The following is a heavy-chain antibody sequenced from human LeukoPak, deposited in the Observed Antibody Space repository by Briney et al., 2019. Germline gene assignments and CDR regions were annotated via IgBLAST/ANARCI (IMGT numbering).Heavy chain of an antibody. CDR1: RFTYSSYA. CDR3: AKGMNFWSGYEVDY. V-gene: IGHV3-23*01. D-gene: IGHD3-3*01. Sequence: GGSLRLSCAASRFTYSSYAMSWVRQAPGKGLEWVSAISGSGGSTYYADSVKGRFTISRDNSKNTLYLQMNSLRAEDTAVYYCAKGMNFWSGYEVDYWGQGTLVTVSS. CDR2: ISGSGGST. J-gene: IGHJ4*02.